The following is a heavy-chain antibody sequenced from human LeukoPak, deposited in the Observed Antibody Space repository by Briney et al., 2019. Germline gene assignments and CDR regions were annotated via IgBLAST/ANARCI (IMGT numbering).Heavy chain of an antibody. Sequence: PSETLSLTCAVYGGSFSGYYWSWIRQPPGKGLEWIGEINHSGNTNYNPSLKSRVTISVDTSNNQFSLKLSSVTAADTAVYYCARGGRPNYWGQGTLVTVSS. CDR3: ARGGRPNY. CDR2: INHSGNT. J-gene: IGHJ4*02. V-gene: IGHV4-34*01. D-gene: IGHD3-10*01. CDR1: GGSFSGYY.